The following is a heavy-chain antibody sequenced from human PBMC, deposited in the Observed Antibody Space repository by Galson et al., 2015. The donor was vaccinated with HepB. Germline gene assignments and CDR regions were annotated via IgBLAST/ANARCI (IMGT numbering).Heavy chain of an antibody. J-gene: IGHJ6*02. CDR1: GFTFSSYA. CDR3: ARDRRITMIVAGYGMDV. D-gene: IGHD3-22*01. V-gene: IGHV3-30-3*01. Sequence: SLRLSCAASGFTFSSYAMHWVRQAPGKGLEWVAVISYDGSNKYYADSVKGRFTISRDNSKNTLYLQMNSLRAEDTAVYYCARDRRITMIVAGYGMDVWGQGTPFTVSS. CDR2: ISYDGSNK.